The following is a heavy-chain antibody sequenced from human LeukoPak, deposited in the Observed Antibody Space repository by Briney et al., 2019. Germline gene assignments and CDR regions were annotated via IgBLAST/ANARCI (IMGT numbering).Heavy chain of an antibody. CDR1: GFTFSIYS. V-gene: IGHV3-21*01. Sequence: PGGSLRLSCAASGFTFSIYSMSWVRQAPGKGLEWVSSIGSTSIYIYYADSVRGRFTISRDNAENSLYLQINSLGVEDTAVYSCARVAAGAEAHTLHYHYMDVWGKGTTVTVSS. CDR2: IGSTSIYI. CDR3: ARVAAGAEAHTLHYHYMDV. D-gene: IGHD6-13*01. J-gene: IGHJ6*03.